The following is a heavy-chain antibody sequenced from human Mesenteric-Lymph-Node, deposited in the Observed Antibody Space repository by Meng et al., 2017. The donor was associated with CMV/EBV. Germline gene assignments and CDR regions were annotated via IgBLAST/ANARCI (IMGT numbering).Heavy chain of an antibody. CDR3: ARASSAAAGYYFDY. J-gene: IGHJ4*02. V-gene: IGHV3-66*02. D-gene: IGHD6-13*01. CDR1: GFTVSSNY. Sequence: GESLKISCAASGFTVSSNYMSWVRQAPGKGLEWVSVIYSGGNTYYADSVKGRFTISRDNSKNTLYLQMNSLRGEDTAVYYCARASSAAAGYYFDYWGQGTLVTVSS. CDR2: IYSGGNT.